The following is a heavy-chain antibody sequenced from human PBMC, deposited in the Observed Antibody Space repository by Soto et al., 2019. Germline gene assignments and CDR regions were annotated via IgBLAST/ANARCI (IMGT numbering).Heavy chain of an antibody. CDR1: GFTFSSYA. D-gene: IGHD3-3*01. V-gene: IGHV3-30-3*01. CDR2: ISYDGSNK. Sequence: QVQLVESGGGVVQPGRSLRLSCAASGFTFSSYAMHWVRQAPGKGLEWVAVISYDGSNKYYADSVKGRFTISRDNSKNTLYLQMNSLRAEDTAVYYCARGRGETYHDFWSGYKDAFDIWGQGTMVTVSS. CDR3: ARGRGETYHDFWSGYKDAFDI. J-gene: IGHJ3*02.